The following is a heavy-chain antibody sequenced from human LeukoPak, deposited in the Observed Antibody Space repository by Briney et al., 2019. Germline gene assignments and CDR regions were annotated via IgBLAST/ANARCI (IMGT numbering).Heavy chain of an antibody. Sequence: PSETLSLTCTVSGGSISSYYWSWIRQPPGKGLEWIGYIYYSGSTNYNPSLKSRVTISVDTSKNQFSLKLSSVTAADTAVYYCARRSPTRYYYYYMDVWGKGTTVTISS. CDR2: IYYSGST. J-gene: IGHJ6*03. CDR3: ARRSPTRYYYYYMDV. CDR1: GGSISSYY. V-gene: IGHV4-59*12.